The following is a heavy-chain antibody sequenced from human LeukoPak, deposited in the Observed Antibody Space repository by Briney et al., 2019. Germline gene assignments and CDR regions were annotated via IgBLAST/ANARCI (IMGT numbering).Heavy chain of an antibody. V-gene: IGHV3-23*01. CDR1: GFTFTFYA. CDR2: ISGSGGGT. Sequence: AGGSLRLSCAASGFTFTFYAMSWVRQAPGKGLEWVSGISGSGGGTYYADSGKGRFTISRDNSKNTLYLQMNSLRAEDTAVYHCARDSSGGGGMDVWGQGTTVTVS. D-gene: IGHD6-19*01. CDR3: ARDSSGGGGMDV. J-gene: IGHJ6*02.